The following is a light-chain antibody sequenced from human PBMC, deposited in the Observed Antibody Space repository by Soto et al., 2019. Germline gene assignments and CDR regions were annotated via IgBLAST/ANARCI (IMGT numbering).Light chain of an antibody. CDR1: QSISSY. CDR2: AAS. CDR3: QQSYSTPIT. J-gene: IGKJ5*01. V-gene: IGKV1-39*01. Sequence: DIQMTQSPSSLSASVGDRVTITCRASQSISSYLNWYQQKPGKAPKLLIYAASSLQSGVPSRFSGSGCGTDCTLTISSRQPEDFATDYCQQSYSTPITVGQGTRLEIK.